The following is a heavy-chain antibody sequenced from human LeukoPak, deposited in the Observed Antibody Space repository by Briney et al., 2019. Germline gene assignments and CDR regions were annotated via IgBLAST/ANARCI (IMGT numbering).Heavy chain of an antibody. CDR3: ARLQQQSEDAFDI. V-gene: IGHV4-31*03. Sequence: PSETLSLTCTVSGGSISSGGYSWSWIRQHPGKGLEWIGYIYYSGSTYYNPSLKSRVTISVDTSKNQFSLKLSPVTAADTAVYYCARLQQQSEDAFDIWGQGTMVTVSS. D-gene: IGHD6-13*01. CDR1: GGSISSGGYS. CDR2: IYYSGST. J-gene: IGHJ3*02.